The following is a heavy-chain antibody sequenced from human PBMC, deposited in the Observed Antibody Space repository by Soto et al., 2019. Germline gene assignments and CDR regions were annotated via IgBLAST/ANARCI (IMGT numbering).Heavy chain of an antibody. Sequence: KTSDTLSLTCFVSGDSIDSHDSHWSWIRQSPGKGLEWIGTVAYTGTTYYPPPLRGRVTVSADTSKNSFSLQLSSVSAADTAVYYCAKGPQAGYYDSGTFYSSVPWGQGTLVTVSS. CDR1: GDSIDSHDSH. D-gene: IGHD3-10*01. V-gene: IGHV4-39*01. J-gene: IGHJ5*02. CDR3: AKGPQAGYYDSGTFYSSVP. CDR2: VAYTGTT.